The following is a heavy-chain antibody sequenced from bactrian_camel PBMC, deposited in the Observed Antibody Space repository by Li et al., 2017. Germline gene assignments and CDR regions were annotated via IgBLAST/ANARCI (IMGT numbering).Heavy chain of an antibody. J-gene: IGHJ6*01. Sequence: VQLVESGGGSVQAGGSLRLTCAASGRTDSYNVMGWFRQAPGKEREGVAARYTGDDKAYYADSVKGRFTISRDNAKNTVYLEMNSLKPEDTAMYYCAARGPYCYTKLSVADFTYWGQGTQVTVS. CDR2: RYTGDDKA. CDR1: GRTDSYNV. CDR3: AARGPYCYTKLSVADFTY. D-gene: IGHD2*01. V-gene: IGHV3S63*01.